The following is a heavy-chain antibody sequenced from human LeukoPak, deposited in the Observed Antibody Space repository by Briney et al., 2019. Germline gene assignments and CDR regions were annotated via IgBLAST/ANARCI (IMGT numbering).Heavy chain of an antibody. V-gene: IGHV3-74*01. CDR1: GFTFSSYW. CDR2: INSDGSST. J-gene: IGHJ6*02. Sequence: GGSLRLSCAASGFTFSSYWMHWVRQAPGKGLVWVSRINSDGSSTSYADSVEGRFTISRDNAKNTLYLQMNSLRAEDTAVYYCARGLTTVVTGTRNPYYYGMDVWGQGTTVTVSS. D-gene: IGHD4-23*01. CDR3: ARGLTTVVTGTRNPYYYGMDV.